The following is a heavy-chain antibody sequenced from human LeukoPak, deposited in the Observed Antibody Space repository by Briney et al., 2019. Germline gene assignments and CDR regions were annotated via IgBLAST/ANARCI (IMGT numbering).Heavy chain of an antibody. CDR3: AADQIQQLVQNYYGMDV. J-gene: IGHJ6*02. CDR2: IVVGSGNT. D-gene: IGHD6-13*01. Sequence: ASVKVSCKASGFTFTSSAVQWVRQARGQRLEWIGWIVVGSGNTNYAQKFQERVTITRDMSTSTAYMELSSLRSEDTAVYYCAADQIQQLVQNYYGMDVWGQGTRSPSP. V-gene: IGHV1-58*01. CDR1: GFTFTSSA.